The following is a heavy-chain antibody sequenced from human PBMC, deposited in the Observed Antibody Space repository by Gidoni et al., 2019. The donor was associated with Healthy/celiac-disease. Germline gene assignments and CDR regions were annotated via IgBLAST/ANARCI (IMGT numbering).Heavy chain of an antibody. CDR2: ISYDGSNK. CDR1: GFTFSSYG. J-gene: IGHJ6*02. V-gene: IGHV3-30*18. CDR3: AKDFGGIVVVPAAINHYYGMDV. Sequence: QVQLVESGGGVVQPGRSRRLSLADSGFTFSSYGMHWVRQAPGKGLEWLAFISYDGSNKYYAASVKGRFTISRDNSKNTLYLQMNSLRAEDTAVYYCAKDFGGIVVVPAAINHYYGMDVWGQGTTVTVSS. D-gene: IGHD2-2*01.